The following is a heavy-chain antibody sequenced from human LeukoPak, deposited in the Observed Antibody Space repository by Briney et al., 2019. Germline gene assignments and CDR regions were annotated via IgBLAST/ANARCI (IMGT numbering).Heavy chain of an antibody. CDR3: AREFRLGY. D-gene: IGHD3-9*01. CDR1: GFTFSSYA. V-gene: IGHV3-23*01. J-gene: IGHJ4*02. Sequence: GGSLRLSCAASGFTFSSYAMSWVRRAPGKGLEWVSCLSSSGDTTYYADSVKGRFTISRDNSKNTLYLQMNSLRAEDTAVYYCAREFRLGYWGQGTLVTVSS. CDR2: LSSSGDTT.